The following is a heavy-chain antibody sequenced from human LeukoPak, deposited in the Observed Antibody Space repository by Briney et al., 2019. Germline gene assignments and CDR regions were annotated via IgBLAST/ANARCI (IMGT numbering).Heavy chain of an antibody. D-gene: IGHD5-24*01. CDR3: ARDLGRWLQFIIY. Sequence: GGSLRLSCAASGFTFSSYAMHWVRQAPGKGLEWVAVISYDGSNKYYADSVKGRFTISRDNSKNTLYLQMNSLRAEDTAVYYCARDLGRWLQFIIYWCQGTLVTVSS. V-gene: IGHV3-30-3*01. CDR1: GFTFSSYA. CDR2: ISYDGSNK. J-gene: IGHJ4*02.